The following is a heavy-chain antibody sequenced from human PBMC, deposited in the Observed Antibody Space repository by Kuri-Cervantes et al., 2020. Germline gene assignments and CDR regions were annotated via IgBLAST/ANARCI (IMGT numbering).Heavy chain of an antibody. CDR2: IIPIFGTA. Sequence: SVKVSCKASGGTFSSYAISWVRQAPGQGLEWMGGIIPIFGTANYAQKFQGRATITTDESTSTAYMELSSLRSEDTAVYYCARAPRTYYYDSSGDYYYYYMDVWGKGTTVTVSS. D-gene: IGHD3-22*01. CDR3: ARAPRTYYYDSSGDYYYYYMDV. CDR1: GGTFSSYA. V-gene: IGHV1-69*05. J-gene: IGHJ6*03.